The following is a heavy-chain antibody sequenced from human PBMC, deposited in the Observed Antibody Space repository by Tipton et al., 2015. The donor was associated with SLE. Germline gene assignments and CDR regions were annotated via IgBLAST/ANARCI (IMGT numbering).Heavy chain of an antibody. J-gene: IGHJ4*02. CDR2: IYYSGST. D-gene: IGHD6-13*01. Sequence: TLSLTCTVSGGSNSSHYWSWIRQPPGKGLEWIGYIYYSGSTNYNPSLKSRVTISVDTSKNQFSLKLSSVTAADTAVYYCASLWSSSWYLDYWGQGTLVTVSS. CDR1: GGSNSSHY. CDR3: ASLWSSSWYLDY. V-gene: IGHV4-59*11.